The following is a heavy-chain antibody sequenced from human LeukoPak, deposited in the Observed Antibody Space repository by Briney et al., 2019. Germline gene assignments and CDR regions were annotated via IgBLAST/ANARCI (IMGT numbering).Heavy chain of an antibody. CDR1: GFTFSSYA. CDR2: ISYDGSNK. D-gene: IGHD5-18*01. CDR3: AKWNGGYSYGFIDY. J-gene: IGHJ4*02. V-gene: IGHV3-30-3*02. Sequence: GGSLRLSCAASGFTFSSYAMHWVRQAPGKGLEWVAVISYDGSNKYYADSVKGRFTISRDNSKNTLYLQMNSLRAEDTAVYYCAKWNGGYSYGFIDYWGQGTLVTVSS.